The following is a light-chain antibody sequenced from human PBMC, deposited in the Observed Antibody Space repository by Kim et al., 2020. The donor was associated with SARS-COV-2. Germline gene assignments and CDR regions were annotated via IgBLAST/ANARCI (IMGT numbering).Light chain of an antibody. V-gene: IGLV2-11*01. CDR2: DVY. Sequence: QSALTQPRSVSGSPGQLVTISCTGTSSDVGQYNLVSWYQQHPGNAPKLIIYDVYERPSGVPLRFSGSKSGNTASLTISGLQPDDEADYYCCSYAGSYTWLFGGGTQLTVL. CDR3: CSYAGSYTWL. J-gene: IGLJ3*02. CDR1: SSDVGQYNL.